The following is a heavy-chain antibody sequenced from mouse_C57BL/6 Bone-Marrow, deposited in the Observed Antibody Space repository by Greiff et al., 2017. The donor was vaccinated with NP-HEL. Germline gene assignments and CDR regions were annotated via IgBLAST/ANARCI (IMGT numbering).Heavy chain of an antibody. J-gene: IGHJ2*01. CDR3: ARGDYDGGGYFDY. CDR1: GFTFSDYY. D-gene: IGHD2-4*01. V-gene: IGHV5-16*01. CDR2: INYDGSST. Sequence: EVKVVESEGGLVQPGSSMKLSCTASGFTFSDYYMAWVRQVPEKGLEWVANINYDGSSTYYLDSLKSRFIISRDNAKNILYLQMSSLKSEDTATYYCARGDYDGGGYFDYWGQGTTLTVSS.